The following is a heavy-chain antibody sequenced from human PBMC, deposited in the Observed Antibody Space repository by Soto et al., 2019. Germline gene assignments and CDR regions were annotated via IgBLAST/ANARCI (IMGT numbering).Heavy chain of an antibody. Sequence: QVQLVASGGGVVQPGRSLRLSCAASGFTFSSYGMHWVRQAPGKGLEWVAVISYDGSNKYYADSVKGRFTISRDNSKNTLYLQMNSLRAEDTAVYYCAKDLVYCTNGVCPSAYWGQGTLVTVSS. CDR1: GFTFSSYG. CDR3: AKDLVYCTNGVCPSAY. D-gene: IGHD2-8*01. V-gene: IGHV3-30*18. J-gene: IGHJ4*02. CDR2: ISYDGSNK.